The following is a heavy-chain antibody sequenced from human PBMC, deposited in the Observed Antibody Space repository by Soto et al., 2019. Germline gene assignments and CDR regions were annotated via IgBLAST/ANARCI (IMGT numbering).Heavy chain of an antibody. Sequence: EVQLLESGGGLVQPGGSLRLSCAASGFTFTRYDMSWVRQAPGRGLEWVSAISGSGGSSYYADSVKGRFTISRDNSKNTLYLLMNSLRAEDTAVYYCAKYGIVVVVAAAFDPWGQGPLVTVSS. CDR2: ISGSGGSS. J-gene: IGHJ5*02. D-gene: IGHD2-15*01. CDR3: AKYGIVVVVAAAFDP. V-gene: IGHV3-23*01. CDR1: GFTFTRYD.